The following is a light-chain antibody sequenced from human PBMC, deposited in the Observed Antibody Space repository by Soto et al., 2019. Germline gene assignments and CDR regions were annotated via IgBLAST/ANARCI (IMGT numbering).Light chain of an antibody. Sequence: DIQMTQSPSFVSASVGDRVTITWRASQGSSSWLAWYQHRPWRAPKLLIHAASNLESGVPSRFSGSGSGTDFTLSSSSLQPEDFATYYCQHTTCFPLTFGGGTKVEIK. J-gene: IGKJ4*01. CDR2: AAS. CDR3: QHTTCFPLT. CDR1: QGSSSW. V-gene: IGKV1-12*01.